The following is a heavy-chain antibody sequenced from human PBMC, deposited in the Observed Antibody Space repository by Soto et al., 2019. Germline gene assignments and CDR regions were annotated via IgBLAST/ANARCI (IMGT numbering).Heavy chain of an antibody. V-gene: IGHV3-23*01. CDR3: AKDGPRLIGLSLYRGAFDI. D-gene: IGHD3-10*01. J-gene: IGHJ3*02. CDR2: ISGSGGST. CDR1: GFTFSSYA. Sequence: GGSLRLSCAASGFTFSSYAMSWVRQAPGKGLEWVSAISGSGGSTYYADSVKGRFTISRDNSKNTLYLQMNSLRAEDTAVYYCAKDGPRLIGLSLYRGAFDIWGQGTMVTVSS.